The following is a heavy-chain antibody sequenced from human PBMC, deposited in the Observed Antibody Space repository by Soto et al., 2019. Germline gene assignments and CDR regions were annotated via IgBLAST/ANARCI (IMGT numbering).Heavy chain of an antibody. D-gene: IGHD2-15*01. CDR3: AKRGTSSLYYGMDV. V-gene: IGHV3-30*18. CDR2: ISYDGSNK. Sequence: QVQLVESGGGMVQPGRSLRLSCAASGFTFSSYGMHWVRQAPGKGLERVAVISYDGSNKYYADSVKGRFTISRDNYKNTLYLQMNSLRAEDTAVYYCAKRGTSSLYYGMDVWGQGTTVTVSS. J-gene: IGHJ6*02. CDR1: GFTFSSYG.